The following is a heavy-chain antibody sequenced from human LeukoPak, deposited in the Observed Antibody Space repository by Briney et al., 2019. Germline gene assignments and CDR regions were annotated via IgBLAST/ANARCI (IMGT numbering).Heavy chain of an antibody. J-gene: IGHJ4*02. CDR1: GGSIGSGDYY. Sequence: SETLSLTCTVSGGSIGSGDYYWRWLRQPPGKGLEWIGYIYYSGSTYYNPSLKSRVTISVDTSKNQFSLKLSSVTAADTAVYYCAREATVTDYYFDYWGQGTLVTVSS. D-gene: IGHD4-17*01. CDR2: IYYSGST. V-gene: IGHV4-30-4*01. CDR3: AREATVTDYYFDY.